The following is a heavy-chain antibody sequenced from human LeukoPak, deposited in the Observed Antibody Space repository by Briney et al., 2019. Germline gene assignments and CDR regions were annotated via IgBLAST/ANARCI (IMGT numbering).Heavy chain of an antibody. J-gene: IGHJ4*02. D-gene: IGHD4-17*01. CDR1: GGTFSSYA. CDR3: ARDRRYPGGDYDGRYFDY. CDR2: IIPILGIA. V-gene: IGHV1-69*04. Sequence: GASVKVSCKASGGTFSSYAISWVRQAPGQGLEWMGRIIPILGIANYAQKFQGRVTITADKSTSTAYMELSSLRSEDTAVYYCARDRRYPGGDYDGRYFDYWGQGTLVTVSS.